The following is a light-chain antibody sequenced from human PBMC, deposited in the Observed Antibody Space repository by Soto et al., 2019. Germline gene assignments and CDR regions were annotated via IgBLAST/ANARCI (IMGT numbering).Light chain of an antibody. Sequence: QAVVTQPPSASGSPGQSVTISCTGTSSDVGSYNSVSWYQQHPGKAPKLMIYEVTKRPSGVPDRFSGSKSGNTASLTVSGLQAEDEAHYFCGSYGGSNNVLFGGGTKVTVL. CDR3: GSYGGSNNVL. CDR1: SSDVGSYNS. CDR2: EVT. J-gene: IGLJ2*01. V-gene: IGLV2-8*01.